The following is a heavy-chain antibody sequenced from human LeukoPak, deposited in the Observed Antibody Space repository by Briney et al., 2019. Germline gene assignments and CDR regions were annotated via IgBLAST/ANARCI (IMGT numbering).Heavy chain of an antibody. CDR2: IIPILGIA. J-gene: IGHJ5*02. V-gene: IGHV1-69*04. D-gene: IGHD3-16*01. CDR1: GYTFTSYD. Sequence: SVKVSCKASGYTFTSYDINWVRQATGQGLEWMGRIIPILGIANYAQKFQGRVTITADKSTSTAYMELSSLRSEDTAVYYCAKSGAYDYSYNWFDPWGQGTLVTVSS. CDR3: AKSGAYDYSYNWFDP.